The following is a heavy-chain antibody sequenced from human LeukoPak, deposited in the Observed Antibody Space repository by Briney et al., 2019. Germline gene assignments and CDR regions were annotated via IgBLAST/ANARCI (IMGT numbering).Heavy chain of an antibody. Sequence: PSETLSLTCNVSGGSISSGGYSWSWIRQHPGKGLEWLGYISYNGNTYYSPSFERRTSMSVDTSKNQFSLRLTLVTAADTAIYYCARTTVHPNKFDPWGQGTLVTVSS. V-gene: IGHV4-31*03. J-gene: IGHJ5*02. CDR2: ISYNGNT. D-gene: IGHD1-1*01. CDR1: GGSISSGGYS. CDR3: ARTTVHPNKFDP.